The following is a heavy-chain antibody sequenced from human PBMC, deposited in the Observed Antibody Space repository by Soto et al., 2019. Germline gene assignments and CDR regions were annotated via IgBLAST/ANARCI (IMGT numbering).Heavy chain of an antibody. CDR1: GYSFTSYW. D-gene: IGHD4-17*01. CDR2: IYPGDSDT. CDR3: ARHVGYGDYSYYYYGMDV. J-gene: IGHJ6*02. V-gene: IGHV5-51*01. Sequence: PGESLKISCKGSGYSFTSYWIGWVRQMPGKGLEWMGIIYPGDSDTRYSPSFQGQVTISADKSIRTAYLQWSSLKASDTAMYYCARHVGYGDYSYYYYGMDVWGQGTTVTV.